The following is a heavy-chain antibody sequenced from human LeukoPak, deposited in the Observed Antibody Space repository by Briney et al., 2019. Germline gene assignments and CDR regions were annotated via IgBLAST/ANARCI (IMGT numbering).Heavy chain of an antibody. V-gene: IGHV3-23*01. CDR2: ITGSGGST. CDR1: GFTSSSYA. D-gene: IGHD5-18*01. CDR3: AKDEGYSYGLVYYYMDV. J-gene: IGHJ6*03. Sequence: PGGSLRLACAASGFTSSSYAMSWVSQAPGKGLEWVSAITGSGGSTYYADSVKGRFTISRDNSKNTLYLQMNSLRAEDTAVYYCAKDEGYSYGLVYYYMDVWGKGTTVTVSS.